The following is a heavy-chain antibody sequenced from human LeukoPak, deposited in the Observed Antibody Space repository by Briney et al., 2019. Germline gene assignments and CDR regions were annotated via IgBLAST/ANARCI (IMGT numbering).Heavy chain of an antibody. D-gene: IGHD2-21*01. CDR2: ISNNGGTT. Sequence: GGSLRLSCAASGFTFNNYAMSWVRQAPGKGLEWVSAISNNGGTTYYADSVKGRFTISRDNSRSTLYLRMNSLRAEDTAVYYCARDRRFPDDVFDIWGRGTLVTVSS. V-gene: IGHV3-23*01. J-gene: IGHJ3*02. CDR1: GFTFNNYA. CDR3: ARDRRFPDDVFDI.